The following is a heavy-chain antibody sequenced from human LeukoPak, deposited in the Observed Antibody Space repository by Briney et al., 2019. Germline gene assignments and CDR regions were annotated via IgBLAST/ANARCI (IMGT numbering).Heavy chain of an antibody. CDR3: ASGFTIFGVVAHFDY. CDR2: IYSGGST. CDR1: GFTVSSNY. V-gene: IGHV3-53*01. Sequence: PGGSLRLSCAASGFTVSSNYMSWVRQAPGKGLEWVSVIYSGGSTYYADSVKGRFTISRDNSKNTLYLQMNSLRAEDTAEYYCASGFTIFGVVAHFDYWGQGTLVTVSS. D-gene: IGHD3-3*01. J-gene: IGHJ4*02.